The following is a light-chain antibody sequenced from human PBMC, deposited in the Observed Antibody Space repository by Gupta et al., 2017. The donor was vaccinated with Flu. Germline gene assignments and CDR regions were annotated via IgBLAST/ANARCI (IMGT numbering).Light chain of an antibody. CDR3: QQYGSPPPLT. CDR2: GAS. V-gene: IGKV3-20*01. J-gene: IGKJ4*01. Sequence: TLSLSPGERATLSCRARQSVSGTYLVWYQQKPGQAPRLLIYGASSRATGIPDRFSGNGFGADFTLTISRREPEDFGVYYCQQYGSPPPLTFGGGTKVEIK. CDR1: QSVSGTY.